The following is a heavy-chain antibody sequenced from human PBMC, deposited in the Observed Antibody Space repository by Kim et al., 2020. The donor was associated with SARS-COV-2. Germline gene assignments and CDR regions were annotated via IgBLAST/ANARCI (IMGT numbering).Heavy chain of an antibody. D-gene: IGHD3-10*01. CDR2: ISYDGSNK. CDR3: AKDTPRWYYGSDDAFDI. CDR1: GFTFSSYG. J-gene: IGHJ3*02. V-gene: IGHV3-30*18. Sequence: GGSLRLSCAASGFTFSSYGMHWVRQAPGKGLEWVAVISYDGSNKYYADSVKGRFTISRDNSKNTLYLQMNSLRAEDTAVYYCAKDTPRWYYGSDDAFDIWGQGTMVTVSS.